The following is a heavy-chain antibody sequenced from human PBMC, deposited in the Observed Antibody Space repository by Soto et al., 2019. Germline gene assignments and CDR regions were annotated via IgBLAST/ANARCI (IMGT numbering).Heavy chain of an antibody. D-gene: IGHD3-9*01. CDR3: ASPAADILTGYYFPDVGPHYYYYYVMAV. J-gene: IGHJ6*02. Sequence: ASVKVSCKASGYTFTSYGISWVRQAPGQGLEWMGWISAYNGNTNYAQKLQGRVTMTTDTSTSTAYMELRSLRSDDTAVYYCASPAADILTGYYFPDVGPHYYYYYVMAVCGQGTTVPGSS. V-gene: IGHV1-18*01. CDR1: GYTFTSYG. CDR2: ISAYNGNT.